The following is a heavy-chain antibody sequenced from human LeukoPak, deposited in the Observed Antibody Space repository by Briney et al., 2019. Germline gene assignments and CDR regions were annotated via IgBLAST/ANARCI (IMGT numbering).Heavy chain of an antibody. Sequence: SETLSLTCTVSGGSSSSFYWSWIRQPPGKGLEWIGYIYYSGSTNYNPSLKSRVTISVDTSKNQFSLKLSSVTAADTAVYYCARGSDNWNDYYYYYMDVWGKGTTVTVSS. CDR1: GGSSSSFY. CDR3: ARGSDNWNDYYYYYMDV. CDR2: IYYSGST. J-gene: IGHJ6*03. D-gene: IGHD1-20*01. V-gene: IGHV4-59*01.